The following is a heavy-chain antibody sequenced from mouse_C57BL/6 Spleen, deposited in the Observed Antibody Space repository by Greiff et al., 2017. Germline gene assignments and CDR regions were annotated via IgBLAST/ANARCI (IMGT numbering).Heavy chain of an antibody. CDR3: ARGDYGFDY. V-gene: IGHV1-26*01. Sequence: VQLQQSGPELVKPGASVKISCKASGYTFTDYYMNWVKQSHGKSLEWSGDINPNNGGTSYNQKFKGKATLTVDKSSSTAYMALRSRTSDDAAVYYCARGDYGFDYWGHGTTLTVSS. D-gene: IGHD2-4*01. J-gene: IGHJ2*01. CDR1: GYTFTDYY. CDR2: INPNNGGT.